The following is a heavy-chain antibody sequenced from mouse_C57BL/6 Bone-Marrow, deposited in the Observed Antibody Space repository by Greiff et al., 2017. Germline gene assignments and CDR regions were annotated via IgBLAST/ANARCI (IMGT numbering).Heavy chain of an antibody. CDR2: ISSGGDYI. D-gene: IGHD2-1*01. CDR3: TRDQYGNYWFAY. Sequence: EVQRVESGEGLVKPGGSLKLSCAASGFTFSSYAMSWVRQTPEKRLEWVAYISSGGDYIYYADTVKGRFTISRDNARNTLYLQMSSLKSEDTAMYYCTRDQYGNYWFAYWGQGTLVTVSA. J-gene: IGHJ3*01. CDR1: GFTFSSYA. V-gene: IGHV5-9-1*02.